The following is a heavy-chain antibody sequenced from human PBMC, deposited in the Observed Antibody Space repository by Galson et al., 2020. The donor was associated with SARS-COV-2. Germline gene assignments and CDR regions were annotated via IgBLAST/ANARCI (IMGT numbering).Heavy chain of an antibody. CDR2: NSSSSSYI. J-gene: IGHJ3*02. CDR1: GFTFSSYS. CDR3: AREYATVTTHACDI. D-gene: IGHD4-17*01. V-gene: IGHV3-21*01. Sequence: GESLKISCAASGFTFSSYSKNWVRQAPRKGLEWVSFNSSSSSYIYYANPVKGRFTISRDNAENPLYLQMNSPRAEDTAVYYCAREYATVTTHACDIWGQGTMVTVSS.